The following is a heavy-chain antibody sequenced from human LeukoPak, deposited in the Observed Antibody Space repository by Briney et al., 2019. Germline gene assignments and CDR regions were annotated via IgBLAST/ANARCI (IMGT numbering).Heavy chain of an antibody. Sequence: GGSLRLSCAASGFTVSSNYMSWVRQAPGKGLEWVSLISGDGGSTYYEDSVKGRFTISRDNSKNSLYLQMNSLRTEDTALYYCAALEHAFDIWGQGTMVIVSS. CDR2: ISGDGGST. J-gene: IGHJ3*02. V-gene: IGHV3-43*02. CDR1: GFTVSSNY. CDR3: AALEHAFDI. D-gene: IGHD5-24*01.